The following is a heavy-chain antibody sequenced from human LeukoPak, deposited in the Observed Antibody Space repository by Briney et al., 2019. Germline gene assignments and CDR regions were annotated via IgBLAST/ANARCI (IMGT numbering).Heavy chain of an antibody. J-gene: IGHJ6*04. Sequence: PGGSLRLSCAASGFTFSSYEMNWVRQAPGKGLEWVSYISSSGSTIYYADSVKGRFTISRDNAKNSLYLQMNSPRAEDTAVYYCARDKQATYYYYGMDVWGKGTTVTVSS. D-gene: IGHD6-13*01. CDR2: ISSSGSTI. CDR3: ARDKQATYYYYGMDV. V-gene: IGHV3-48*03. CDR1: GFTFSSYE.